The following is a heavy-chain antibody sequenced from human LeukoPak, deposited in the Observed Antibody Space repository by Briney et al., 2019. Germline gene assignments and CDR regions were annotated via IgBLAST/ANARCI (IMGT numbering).Heavy chain of an antibody. Sequence: PSETLSLTCTVSGGSISSYYWSWIRQPPGKGLEWIGYIYYSGSTNYNPSLKSRVTISVDTSKNQFSLKLSSVTAADTAVYYCARVLRIAAAAHGMGVWGQGTTVTVSS. CDR1: GGSISSYY. CDR3: ARVLRIAAAAHGMGV. CDR2: IYYSGST. V-gene: IGHV4-59*08. D-gene: IGHD6-13*01. J-gene: IGHJ6*02.